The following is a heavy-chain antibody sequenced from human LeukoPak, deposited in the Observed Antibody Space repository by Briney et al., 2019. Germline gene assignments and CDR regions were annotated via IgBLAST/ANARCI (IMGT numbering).Heavy chain of an antibody. D-gene: IGHD3-10*01. CDR2: ISRSGGST. Sequence: TGGSLRLSCAASGFTFSSYAMMWLRPAPGKGLEGVSAISRSGGSTYYADSVKGRFPISRDNSKNPLYLQMNSLRAEDTAVYYCAKSTSSGAFDIWGQGTMVTVSS. V-gene: IGHV3-23*01. CDR3: AKSTSSGAFDI. CDR1: GFTFSSYA. J-gene: IGHJ3*02.